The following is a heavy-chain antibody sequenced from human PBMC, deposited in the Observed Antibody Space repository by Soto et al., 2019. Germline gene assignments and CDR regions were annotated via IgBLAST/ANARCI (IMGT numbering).Heavy chain of an antibody. D-gene: IGHD2-8*01. CDR2: ISGGGSTT. V-gene: IGHV3-23*01. CDR3: AKQLEIVLMVHAASDS. CDR1: GFNFAKFA. Sequence: GGSLLLSCAASGFNFAKFAMNWVRQAPGQGLEWVSAISGGGSTTYYAASVKCRFTISRDNSRNTVHLQIDSLRAEDTAIYYCAKQLEIVLMVHAASDSWRQGIPVTVSA. J-gene: IGHJ4*02.